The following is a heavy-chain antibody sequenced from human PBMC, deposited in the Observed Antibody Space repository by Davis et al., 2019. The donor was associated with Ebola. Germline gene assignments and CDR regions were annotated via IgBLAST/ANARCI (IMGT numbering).Heavy chain of an antibody. CDR1: GFTFSSYA. V-gene: IGHV3-49*04. CDR2: IRSKAYGGKA. Sequence: GESLKISCAASGFTFSSYAMSWVRQAPGKGLEWVGFIRSKAYGGKAQYAASVKGRFTISRDDSKSIVYLQMNSLKSEGTAVYYCARDLKQPPPSYYYGMDVWGQGTTVTVSS. D-gene: IGHD6-13*01. J-gene: IGHJ6*02. CDR3: ARDLKQPPPSYYYGMDV.